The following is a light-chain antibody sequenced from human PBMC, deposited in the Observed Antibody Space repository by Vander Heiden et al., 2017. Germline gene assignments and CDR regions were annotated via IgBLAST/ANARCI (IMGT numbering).Light chain of an antibody. CDR2: AAS. J-gene: IGKJ3*01. CDR1: QGISSY. Sequence: DIQLTQSPSFLSASVGDRVTIPCRASQGISSYLAWYQQKPLKAPKLLIYAASTFQSGVPSRFSGSGSGTEFTLTISILQPEDFATYYCQQLNSHPRAFGPGTKVDIK. CDR3: QQLNSHPRA. V-gene: IGKV1-9*01.